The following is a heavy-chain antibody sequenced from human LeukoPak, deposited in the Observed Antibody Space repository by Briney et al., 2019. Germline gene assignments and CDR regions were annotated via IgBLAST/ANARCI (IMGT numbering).Heavy chain of an antibody. V-gene: IGHV3-33*01. CDR1: GFTFSSYG. Sequence: GRSLRLSCAASGFTFSSYGMHWVRQAPGKGLEWVAVIWYDGSNKYYADSVKGRFTISRDNSKSTLYLQMNSLRAEDTAVYYCARDLRRLLWFGEAYYYYGMDVWGKGTTVTVSS. D-gene: IGHD3-10*01. CDR2: IWYDGSNK. J-gene: IGHJ6*04. CDR3: ARDLRRLLWFGEAYYYYGMDV.